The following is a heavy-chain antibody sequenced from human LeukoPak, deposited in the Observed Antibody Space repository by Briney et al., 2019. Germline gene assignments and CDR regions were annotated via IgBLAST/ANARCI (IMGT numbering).Heavy chain of an antibody. CDR1: GFTFSSYS. V-gene: IGHV3-21*01. Sequence: GGSLRLSCAASGFTFSSYSMNWVRQAPGKGLEWVSSISSSSSYIYYADSVKGRFTISRDNAKNSLYLQMNSLRAEDTAVYYCPREVSGSSHIDYWGQGTLVTVSS. CDR3: PREVSGSSHIDY. CDR2: ISSSSSYI. D-gene: IGHD1-26*01. J-gene: IGHJ4*02.